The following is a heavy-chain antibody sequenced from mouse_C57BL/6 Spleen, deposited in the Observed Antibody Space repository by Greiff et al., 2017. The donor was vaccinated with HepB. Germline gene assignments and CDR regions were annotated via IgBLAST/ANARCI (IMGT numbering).Heavy chain of an antibody. J-gene: IGHJ3*01. CDR1: GFTFSSYG. CDR3: ARMGLYYEGDFAY. CDR2: ISSGGSYT. Sequence: EVKLVESGGDLVKPGGSLKLSCAASGFTFSSYGMSWVRQTPDKRLEWVATISSGGSYTYYPDSVKGRFTISRDNAKNTLYLQMSSLKSEDTAMYYCARMGLYYEGDFAYWGQGTLVTVSA. V-gene: IGHV5-6*02. D-gene: IGHD2-4*01.